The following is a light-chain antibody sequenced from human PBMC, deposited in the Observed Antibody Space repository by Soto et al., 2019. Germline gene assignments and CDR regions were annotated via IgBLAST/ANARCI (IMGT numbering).Light chain of an antibody. J-gene: IGLJ1*01. CDR2: GNS. Sequence: QLVLTQPPSVSGAPGQRVTISCTGSSSNIGAGYDVHWYQQLPGTAPKLLIYGNSNRPSGVPDRFSGSKSGTSASLAITGLQAEDEADCYCQSYDSSLSGYVFGTGTQLTVL. CDR3: QSYDSSLSGYV. V-gene: IGLV1-40*01. CDR1: SSNIGAGYD.